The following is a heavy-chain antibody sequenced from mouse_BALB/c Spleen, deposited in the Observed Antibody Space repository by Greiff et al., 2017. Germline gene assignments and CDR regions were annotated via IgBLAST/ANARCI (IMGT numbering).Heavy chain of an antibody. CDR1: GYTFTSYW. CDR2: IDPSDSYT. J-gene: IGHJ3*01. V-gene: IGHV1-69*02. CDR3: ARPAPLSY. Sequence: QVQLQQPGAELVKPGASVKLSCKASGYTFTSYWMHWVKQRPEQGLEWIGEIDPSDSYTNYNQKFKGKATLTVDKSSSTAYMQLSSLTSEDSAVYYCARPAPLSYWGQGTLVTVSA.